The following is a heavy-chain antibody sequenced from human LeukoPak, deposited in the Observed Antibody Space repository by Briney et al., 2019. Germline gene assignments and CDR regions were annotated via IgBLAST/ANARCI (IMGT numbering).Heavy chain of an antibody. Sequence: SETLSLTCTVSGGSISNYYWSWIRQPPGKGLEWIGYIYYSGTTNYNPSLKSRVTISVDTSKNQFSLKLSSVTAADTAVYYCARVARVFDYWGQGTLVTVSS. J-gene: IGHJ4*02. CDR2: IYYSGTT. CDR1: GGSISNYY. V-gene: IGHV4-59*12. CDR3: ARVARVFDY.